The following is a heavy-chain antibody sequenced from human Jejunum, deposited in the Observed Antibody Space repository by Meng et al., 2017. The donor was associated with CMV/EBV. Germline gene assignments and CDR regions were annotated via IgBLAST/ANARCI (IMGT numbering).Heavy chain of an antibody. CDR2: IFYSGT. Sequence: LTCTVSGGSISNYYWSWIRQPPGKRLEWIGYIFYSGTYNPSLKSRVTISVDTAKNQVSLKLSSVSAADTAVYYCARVLFGANVFDIWGQGTMVTVSS. CDR1: GGSISNYY. J-gene: IGHJ3*02. V-gene: IGHV4-59*01. CDR3: ARVLFGANVFDI. D-gene: IGHD3-16*01.